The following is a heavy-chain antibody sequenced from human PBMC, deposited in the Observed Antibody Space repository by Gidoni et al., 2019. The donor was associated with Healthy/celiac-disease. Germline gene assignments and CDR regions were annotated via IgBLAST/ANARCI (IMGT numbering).Heavy chain of an antibody. J-gene: IGHJ4*02. CDR2: INHSGST. Sequence: QVQLQQWGAGLLKPSETLSLTCAVYGGSFSGYYWSWIRQPPGKGLEWIGEINHSGSTNYNPSLKSRVTISVDTSKNQFSLKLSSVTAADTAVYYCARSSGRVVDYWGKGTLVTVSS. D-gene: IGHD3-3*01. V-gene: IGHV4-34*01. CDR3: ARSSGRVVDY. CDR1: GGSFSGYY.